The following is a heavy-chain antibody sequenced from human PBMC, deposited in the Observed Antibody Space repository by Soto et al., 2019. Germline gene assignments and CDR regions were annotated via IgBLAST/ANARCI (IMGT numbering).Heavy chain of an antibody. J-gene: IGHJ4*02. V-gene: IGHV3-21*06. CDR1: GFTFSSST. D-gene: IGHD3-10*01. CDR3: ARDIGEMSAV. Sequence: PVGSLRFSCTGSGFTFSSSTMTWVRQGPGKGLEWVSSISSSSSYIYFADSLKGRFTISRDNAKNSLYLQMNSLRAEDTAVYYCARDIGEMSAVWGQGTQVTVSS. CDR2: ISSSSSYI.